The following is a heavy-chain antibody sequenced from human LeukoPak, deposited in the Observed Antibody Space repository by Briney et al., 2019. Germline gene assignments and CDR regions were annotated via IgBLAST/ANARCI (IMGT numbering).Heavy chain of an antibody. D-gene: IGHD2-15*01. CDR2: IYTSGGT. CDR1: SDSISSFS. CDR3: ASCSGGSCYSKYFQH. Sequence: SETLSLTCTVSSDSISSFSWIWIRQPAGRGLEWIGRIYTSGGTDYNPSLEGRLTISVDTSKNQFSLKLSSVTAADTAVYYCASCSGGSCYSKYFQHWGQGTLVTVSS. J-gene: IGHJ1*01. V-gene: IGHV4-4*07.